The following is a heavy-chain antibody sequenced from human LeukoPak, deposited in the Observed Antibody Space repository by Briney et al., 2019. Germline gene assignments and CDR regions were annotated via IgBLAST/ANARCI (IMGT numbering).Heavy chain of an antibody. Sequence: GGSLRLSCAASGFSFSLYWMYWVRQTPGKGLVWVSRLNSDGSVTSYADSVKGRFTISRDNAKNTLYLEMNSLRAEDTAVYYCVREYCGGDCYTDFWGQGTLVTVSS. CDR3: VREYCGGDCYTDF. V-gene: IGHV3-74*01. J-gene: IGHJ4*02. CDR1: GFSFSLYW. D-gene: IGHD2-21*02. CDR2: LNSDGSVT.